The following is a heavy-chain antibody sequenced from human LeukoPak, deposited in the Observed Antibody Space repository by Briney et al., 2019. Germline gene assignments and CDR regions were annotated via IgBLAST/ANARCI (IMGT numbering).Heavy chain of an antibody. Sequence: PGGSLRPSCAASGFTFSSYSMNWVRQAPGKGLEWVSYISSSSSTIYYADSVKGRFTISRDNAKNSLYLQMNSLRAEDTAVYYCAREHYYDSSGYLGGEYYFDYWGQGTLVTVSS. CDR1: GFTFSSYS. CDR2: ISSSSSTI. V-gene: IGHV3-48*01. D-gene: IGHD3-22*01. J-gene: IGHJ4*02. CDR3: AREHYYDSSGYLGGEYYFDY.